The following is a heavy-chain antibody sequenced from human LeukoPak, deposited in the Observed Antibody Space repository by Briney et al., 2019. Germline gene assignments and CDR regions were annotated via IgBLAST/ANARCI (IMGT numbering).Heavy chain of an antibody. J-gene: IGHJ3*02. D-gene: IGHD6-19*01. CDR3: ARLLQWLDHDAFDI. CDR1: GYTFTSYA. CDR2: INTNTGNP. V-gene: IGHV7-4-1*02. Sequence: ASVKVSCKASGYTFTSYAMNWVRQAPGQGLEWMGWINTNTGNPTYAQGFTGRFVFSLDTSVSTAYLQISSLKAEDTAVYYCARLLQWLDHDAFDIWGQGTMVAVSS.